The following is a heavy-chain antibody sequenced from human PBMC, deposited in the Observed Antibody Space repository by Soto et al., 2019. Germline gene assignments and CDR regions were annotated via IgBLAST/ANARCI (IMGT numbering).Heavy chain of an antibody. V-gene: IGHV3-64*01. D-gene: IGHD4-17*01. J-gene: IGHJ5*02. Sequence: PGGSLRLSCAASGFTFSSYAMHWVGQAPGKGLEYVSAISSNGGSTYYANSVKGRFTISRDNSKNTLYLQMGSLRAEDMAVYYCARDNYGESSHNWFDPWGQGTLVTVSS. CDR1: GFTFSSYA. CDR2: ISSNGGST. CDR3: ARDNYGESSHNWFDP.